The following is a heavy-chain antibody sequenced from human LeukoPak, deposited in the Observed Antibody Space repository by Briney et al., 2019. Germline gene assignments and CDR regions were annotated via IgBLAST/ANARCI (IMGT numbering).Heavy chain of an antibody. J-gene: IGHJ4*02. Sequence: GASVKVSCKASGYTFTSYAMHWVRQAPGQRLEWMGWINAGNGNTKYSQKFQGRVTITRDTSTSTAYMELRSLRSDDTAVYYCARALGHYYDSSGLNDWGQGTLVTVSS. CDR2: INAGNGNT. CDR3: ARALGHYYDSSGLND. CDR1: GYTFTSYA. D-gene: IGHD3-22*01. V-gene: IGHV1-3*01.